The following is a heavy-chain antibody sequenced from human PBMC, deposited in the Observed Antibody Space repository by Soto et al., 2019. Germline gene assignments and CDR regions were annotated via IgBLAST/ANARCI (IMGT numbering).Heavy chain of an antibody. Sequence: PGGSLRLSCAASGFTFSSYAMSWVRQAPGKELEWVSAISGSGGSTYYADSVKGRFTISRDNSKNTLYLQMNSLRAEDTAVYYCAKDPGTRYYYYGMDVWGQGTTVTVSS. CDR1: GFTFSSYA. D-gene: IGHD1-1*01. V-gene: IGHV3-23*01. CDR2: ISGSGGST. CDR3: AKDPGTRYYYYGMDV. J-gene: IGHJ6*02.